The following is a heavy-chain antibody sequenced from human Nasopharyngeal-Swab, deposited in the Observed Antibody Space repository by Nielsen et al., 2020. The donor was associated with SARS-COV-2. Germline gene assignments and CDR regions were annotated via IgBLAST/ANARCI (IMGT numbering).Heavy chain of an antibody. Sequence: SRPCPLTRLEGVGSIYYSGSTYYNPSLKSRVTISVDTSKNQFSLKLSSVTAADTAVYYCARDGYDFWSGYLRGTGRYYYYYYMDVWGKGTTVTVSS. V-gene: IGHV4-30-4*01. J-gene: IGHJ6*03. D-gene: IGHD3-3*01. CDR3: ARDGYDFWSGYLRGTGRYYYYYYMDV. CDR2: IYYSGST.